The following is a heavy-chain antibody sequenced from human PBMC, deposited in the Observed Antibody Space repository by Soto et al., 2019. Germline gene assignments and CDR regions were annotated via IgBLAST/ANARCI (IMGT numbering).Heavy chain of an antibody. J-gene: IGHJ4*02. CDR1: GFTFSSYA. Sequence: QVQLVESGGGVVQPGRSLRLSCAASGFTFSSYAMHWVRQAPGKGLEWVAVISYDGSNKYYADSVKGRFTISRDNSKNTVNSQMNSLRDEDRAVDYCASDQRSEYCSGVSCCPALWDYWGQGTLVTVSS. CDR2: ISYDGSNK. V-gene: IGHV3-30*14. CDR3: ASDQRSEYCSGVSCCPALWDY. D-gene: IGHD2-15*01.